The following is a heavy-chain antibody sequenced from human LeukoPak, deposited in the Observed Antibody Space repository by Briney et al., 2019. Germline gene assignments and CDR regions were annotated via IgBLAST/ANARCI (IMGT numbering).Heavy chain of an antibody. D-gene: IGHD3-10*01. V-gene: IGHV3-7*01. CDR3: ARDRGSY. CDR1: GFSFSTYW. J-gene: IGHJ4*02. CDR2: IKQAGSEK. Sequence: PGGSLRLSCAASGFSFSTYWMTWVRQAPGKGLEWVAIIKQAGSEKYYVDSVKGRFTISRDNAKNSLYLQMSSLRDDDTAVYYCARDRGSYWGQGTLVTVYS.